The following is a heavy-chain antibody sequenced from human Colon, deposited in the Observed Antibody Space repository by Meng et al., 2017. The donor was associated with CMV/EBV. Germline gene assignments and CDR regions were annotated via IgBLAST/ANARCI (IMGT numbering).Heavy chain of an antibody. CDR2: TNSDGSKT. CDR3: VRDGWGADVFDI. Sequence: GESLKISCAASGFIFSKYWMHWVRQAPGKGLVWVSRTNSDGSKTTYADSVKGRFTISRDNAKNTLDLEMQSLRAEDTGIYYCVRDGWGADVFDIWGQGTMVTVSS. J-gene: IGHJ3*02. V-gene: IGHV3-74*01. CDR1: GFIFSKYW. D-gene: IGHD2-2*03.